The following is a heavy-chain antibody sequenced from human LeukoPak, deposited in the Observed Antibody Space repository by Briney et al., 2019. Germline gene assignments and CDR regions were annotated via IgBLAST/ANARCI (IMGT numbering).Heavy chain of an antibody. Sequence: RASVKVSCKASGYTFTGYYMHWVRQAPGQGLEWMGWINPNSGGTNYAQKFQGRATMTRDTSISTAYMELSRLRSDDTAVYYCATVDSSGYDLDYWGQGTLVTVSS. CDR3: ATVDSSGYDLDY. D-gene: IGHD3-22*01. J-gene: IGHJ4*02. CDR1: GYTFTGYY. CDR2: INPNSGGT. V-gene: IGHV1-2*02.